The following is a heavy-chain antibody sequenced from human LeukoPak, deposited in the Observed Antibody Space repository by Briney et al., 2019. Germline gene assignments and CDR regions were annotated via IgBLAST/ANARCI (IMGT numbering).Heavy chain of an antibody. J-gene: IGHJ4*02. CDR2: IYTSGST. Sequence: SETLSLTCTVSGGSISSYYWSWIRQPAGKGLEWIGRIYTSGSTNYNPSLKSRVTMSVDTSKNQFSLKLSSVTAADTAVYYCARDRALRLGELSWDYWGQGTLVTVSS. CDR3: ARDRALRLGELSWDY. D-gene: IGHD3-16*02. CDR1: GGSISSYY. V-gene: IGHV4-4*07.